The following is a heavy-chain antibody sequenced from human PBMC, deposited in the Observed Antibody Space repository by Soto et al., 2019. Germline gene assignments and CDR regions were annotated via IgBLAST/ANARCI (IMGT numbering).Heavy chain of an antibody. V-gene: IGHV4-4*02. CDR1: GGSISNNRW. CDR2: IHDIGST. J-gene: IGHJ5*02. CDR3: AGQWAAGYGAFDP. D-gene: IGHD3-9*01. Sequence: QVKLQESGPGLEKPSGTLSLTCAVSGGSISNNRWWTWVRQAPGKGLEWIGEIHDIGSTNYNLSRKSRATVAIDGSKNQFSLEMRAVTAADTAVYYCAGQWAAGYGAFDPWGQGTLVTVSS.